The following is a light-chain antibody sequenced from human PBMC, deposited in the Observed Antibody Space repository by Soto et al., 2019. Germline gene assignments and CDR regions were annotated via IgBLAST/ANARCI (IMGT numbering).Light chain of an antibody. Sequence: QSALTQPASVSGSPGQSITISCTGTSNDVGAYIYVSWFQQHTGKAPQFIIYEVSNRPSGVSSRFSGSKSGNTASLTISGLQAEDEADYYCSSYTNNNTLVFGTGTKLTVL. CDR3: SSYTNNNTLV. V-gene: IGLV2-14*01. CDR2: EVS. J-gene: IGLJ1*01. CDR1: SNDVGAYIY.